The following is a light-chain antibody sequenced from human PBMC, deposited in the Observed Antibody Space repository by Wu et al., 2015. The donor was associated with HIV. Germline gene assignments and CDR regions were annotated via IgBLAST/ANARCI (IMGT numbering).Light chain of an antibody. CDR2: GGS. Sequence: EIVLTQSPGTLSLSPGERATLSCRASQSVSSTYLAWYQQKPGQPPRLLIYGGSRRATGIPGRFSGSGSRTDFSLTISRLEPEDFAVYYCHQYGRSPPFTFGPGTKVDTK. V-gene: IGKV3-20*01. J-gene: IGKJ3*01. CDR1: QSVSSTY. CDR3: HQYGRSPPFT.